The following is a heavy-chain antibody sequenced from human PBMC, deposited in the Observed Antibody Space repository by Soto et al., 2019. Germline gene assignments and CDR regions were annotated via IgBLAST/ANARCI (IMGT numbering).Heavy chain of an antibody. Sequence: PSETLSLTCAVYGGSFSGYYWSWIRQPPGKGLEWIGEINHSGSTNYNPSLKSRVTISVDTSKNQFSLKLSSVTAADMALYYCASRPNIVATAYLTFDYWGQGTLVTVSS. CDR1: GGSFSGYY. V-gene: IGHV4-34*01. CDR2: INHSGST. J-gene: IGHJ4*02. D-gene: IGHD5-12*01. CDR3: ASRPNIVATAYLTFDY.